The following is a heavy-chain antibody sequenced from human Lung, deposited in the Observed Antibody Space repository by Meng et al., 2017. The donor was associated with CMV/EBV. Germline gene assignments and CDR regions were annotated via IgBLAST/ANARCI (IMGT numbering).Heavy chain of an antibody. D-gene: IGHD2-2*01. V-gene: IGHV3-23*01. CDR3: AKDPVPAALYYFDY. CDR1: GFTFSSYA. CDR2: ISGSGSST. Sequence: GESLKISCAASGFTFSSYAMSWVRQAPGKGLEWVSAISGSGSSTYYADSVKGRFTISRDNSKNTLYLQMNSLRAEDTAVYYCAKDPVPAALYYFDYWGQGTLVTVSS. J-gene: IGHJ4*02.